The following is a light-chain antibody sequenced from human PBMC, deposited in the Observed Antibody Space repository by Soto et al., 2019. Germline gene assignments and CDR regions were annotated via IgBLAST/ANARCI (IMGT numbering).Light chain of an antibody. Sequence: EIVLTQSPATLSLSPGEGATLSCRASQSISDFLLWFQQKPGQAPRLLIYGASNRATGIPARFSGSGSGTDFTRTISSLEPEDFAVYYFHQRYSWPITFGQGTRLELK. CDR3: HQRYSWPIT. CDR1: QSISDF. J-gene: IGKJ5*01. V-gene: IGKV3-11*01. CDR2: GAS.